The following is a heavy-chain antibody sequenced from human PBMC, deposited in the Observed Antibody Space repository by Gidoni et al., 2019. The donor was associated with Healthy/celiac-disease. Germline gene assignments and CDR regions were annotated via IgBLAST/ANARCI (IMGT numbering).Heavy chain of an antibody. Sequence: EVQLVESGGGLVQPGGSLRLSCAASGFTVSSNYMSWVRQAPGKGLEWVSVIYSGGSTYYADSVKGRFTISRDNSKNTLYLQMNSLRAEDTAVYYCARDRPLYSYGHGKKEDYYYGMDVWGQGTTVTVSS. J-gene: IGHJ6*02. V-gene: IGHV3-66*02. CDR1: GFTVSSNY. CDR2: IYSGGST. D-gene: IGHD5-18*01. CDR3: ARDRPLYSYGHGKKEDYYYGMDV.